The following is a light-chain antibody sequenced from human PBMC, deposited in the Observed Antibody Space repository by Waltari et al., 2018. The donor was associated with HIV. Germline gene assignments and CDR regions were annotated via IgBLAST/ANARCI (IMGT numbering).Light chain of an antibody. J-gene: IGLJ1*01. CDR1: SSNLGSNP. CDR2: TDE. V-gene: IGLV1-44*01. Sequence: QSVLTQPPSVSGTPGQTVPISCSGGSSNLGSNPVTWDQHLPGAAPKLLISTDEQRPFGVPDRFSGSKSGTSASLAISGLQSEDEAYYYCAVWDDSLNHVFGTGTKVSIL. CDR3: AVWDDSLNHV.